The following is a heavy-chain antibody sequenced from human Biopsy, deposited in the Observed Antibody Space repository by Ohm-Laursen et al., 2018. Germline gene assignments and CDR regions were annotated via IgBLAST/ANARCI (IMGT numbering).Heavy chain of an antibody. D-gene: IGHD3-9*01. CDR2: TIYRSKWSN. Sequence: SETLSLTWAISGDSVSSNTVAWNWIRQSPSRGLEWLGRTIYRSKWSNDYAVSVKNRITIDPDISKNQFSLQLNSVTPEDTAIYYCARGRYAAFDIWGQGTKVTTSS. CDR3: ARGRYAAFDI. V-gene: IGHV6-1*01. J-gene: IGHJ3*02. CDR1: GDSVSSNTVA.